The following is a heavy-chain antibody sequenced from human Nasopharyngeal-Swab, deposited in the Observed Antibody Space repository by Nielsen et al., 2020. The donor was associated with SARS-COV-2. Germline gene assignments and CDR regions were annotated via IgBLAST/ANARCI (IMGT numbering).Heavy chain of an antibody. Sequence: GESLKISCAASGFTFNDYTMNWVRQAPGKGLEWVGRIKSKTDGGTTDYAAPVKGRFTISRDDSKNTLYLQMNSLKTEDTAVYYCTTEFIGYNWNDVGYWGQGILVTVSS. J-gene: IGHJ4*02. D-gene: IGHD1-1*01. CDR2: IKSKTDGGTT. CDR1: GFTFNDYT. V-gene: IGHV3-15*01. CDR3: TTEFIGYNWNDVGY.